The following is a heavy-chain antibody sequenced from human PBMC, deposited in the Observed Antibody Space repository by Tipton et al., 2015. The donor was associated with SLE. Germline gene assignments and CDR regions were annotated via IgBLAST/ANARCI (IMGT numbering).Heavy chain of an antibody. V-gene: IGHV4-4*08. Sequence: TLSLTCTVSGASINSNYWTWIRQPPGKGLEWIGYLYTSGTTKYNPSLQSRVTISVDTPKNQFSLKLTSVTAADTAVYYCGRGRYGSSRYFQHWGQGTLVTVSS. D-gene: IGHD6-13*01. CDR3: GRGRYGSSRYFQH. J-gene: IGHJ1*01. CDR1: GASINSNY. CDR2: LYTSGTT.